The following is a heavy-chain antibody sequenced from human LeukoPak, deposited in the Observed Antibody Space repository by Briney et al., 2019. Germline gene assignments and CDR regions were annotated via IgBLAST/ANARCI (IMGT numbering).Heavy chain of an antibody. V-gene: IGHV3-23*01. CDR2: ISGNGVGT. Sequence: GGSLRLSCAASGFTFSSYARNWVRQAPGRGLEWVSAISGNGVGTYYADSVKGRFTVSRDNAKNSLYLQMNSLRAEDTAVYYCAREDHSNYNYWGQGTLVTVSS. D-gene: IGHD4-11*01. J-gene: IGHJ4*02. CDR1: GFTFSSYA. CDR3: AREDHSNYNY.